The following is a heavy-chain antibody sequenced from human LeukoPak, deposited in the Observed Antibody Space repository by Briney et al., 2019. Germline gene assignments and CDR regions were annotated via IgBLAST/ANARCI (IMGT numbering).Heavy chain of an antibody. D-gene: IGHD2/OR15-2a*01. J-gene: IGHJ3*02. CDR2: TFYRSKWYN. V-gene: IGHV6-1*01. Sequence: SQTLSLTCAISGDSVSSNSVAWNWIRQSPSRGLEWLGRTFYRSKWYNDYAVSVKSRITIIPDTSKNQFSLQLSSVTPGDTAVYYCARGKYSAFDTWGQGTMVTVSS. CDR1: GDSVSSNSVA. CDR3: ARGKYSAFDT.